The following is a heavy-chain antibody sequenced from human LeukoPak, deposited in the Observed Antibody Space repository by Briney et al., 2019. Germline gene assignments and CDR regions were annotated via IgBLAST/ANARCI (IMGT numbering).Heavy chain of an antibody. J-gene: IGHJ3*02. V-gene: IGHV3-30*18. CDR2: ISYDGSNK. D-gene: IGHD4-17*01. CDR1: GSTFSSYG. CDR3: AKMRTPTAHSGDAFDI. Sequence: PGRSLRLSCAASGSTFSSYGIHWVRQAPGKGLEWVAVISYDGSNKYYVDSVKGRFTISRDNSKNTLNLQMNSLRAEDTAVYYCAKMRTPTAHSGDAFDIWGQGTMVTVSS.